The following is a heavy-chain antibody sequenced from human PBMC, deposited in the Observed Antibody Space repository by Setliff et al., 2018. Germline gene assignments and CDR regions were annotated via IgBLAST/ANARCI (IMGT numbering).Heavy chain of an antibody. Sequence: SVKVSCKASGGTFSSYAISWVRQAPGQGLEWMGGISPIFGTANYAQKFQGRVTITADESTSTAYMELSSLRSEDTAVYYCARGAARATMFYYYYGMDVWGQGTTVTVSS. CDR1: GGTFSSYA. J-gene: IGHJ6*02. V-gene: IGHV1-69*13. CDR2: ISPIFGTA. CDR3: ARGAARATMFYYYYGMDV. D-gene: IGHD6-6*01.